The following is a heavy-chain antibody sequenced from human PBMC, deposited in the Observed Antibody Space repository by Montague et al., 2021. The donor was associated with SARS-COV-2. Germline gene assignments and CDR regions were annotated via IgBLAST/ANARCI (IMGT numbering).Heavy chain of an antibody. CDR1: GFTVTSNY. D-gene: IGHD5-12*01. J-gene: IGHJ6*02. CDR2: IYDGGST. Sequence: LRLSCSASGFTVTSNYMSWVRQAPGKGLEWVSVIYDGGSTYYADSVKGRFTISRDNSKNTLYLQMNSLRAEDTAVYYCARGGGLRNYGMDAWGQGTTVTVSS. V-gene: IGHV3-53*01. CDR3: ARGGGLRNYGMDA.